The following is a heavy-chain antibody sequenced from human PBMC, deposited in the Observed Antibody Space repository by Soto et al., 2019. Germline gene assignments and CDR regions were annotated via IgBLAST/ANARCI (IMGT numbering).Heavy chain of an antibody. D-gene: IGHD2-8*01. CDR2: ISGYNGDT. CDR1: GSTFTRYG. Sequence: QGQLVQSEAEVKKPGASVKVSCKASGSTFTRYGISWVRQAPGQGLEWMGWISGYNGDTNYAQKFQGRVSMTIDTSTGTAYMEWRSLTSDDTAAYYCAKNGQPPYYYYGLDVWGQGTKVTVSS. J-gene: IGHJ6*02. CDR3: AKNGQPPYYYYGLDV. V-gene: IGHV1-18*01.